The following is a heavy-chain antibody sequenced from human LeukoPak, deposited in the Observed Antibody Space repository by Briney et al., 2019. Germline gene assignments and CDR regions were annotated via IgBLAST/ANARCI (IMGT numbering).Heavy chain of an antibody. D-gene: IGHD6-13*01. CDR1: GDSLNDYY. V-gene: IGHV4-4*07. CDR2: IYPSGST. CDR3: VREGGAAAGRNWFDP. Sequence: SETLSLTCTFFGDSLNDYYWTWIRQPAGKGLEWIGHIYPSGSTDYVPSLKSRVTMSIDTSKNQFPLRLTSVTAADTAVYYCVREGGAAAGRNWFDPWGQGILVTVSS. J-gene: IGHJ5*01.